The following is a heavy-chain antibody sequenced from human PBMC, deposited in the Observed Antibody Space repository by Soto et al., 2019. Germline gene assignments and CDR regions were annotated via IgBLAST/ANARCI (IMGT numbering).Heavy chain of an antibody. V-gene: IGHV3-30-3*01. CDR1: GFTFSSYA. D-gene: IGHD3-10*01. J-gene: IGHJ6*02. Sequence: AGGSLRLSCAASGFTFSSYAMHWVRQAPGKGLEWVAVISYDGSNKYYADSVKGRFTISRDNSKNTLYLQMNSLRAEDTAVYYCARDPLGDQYYYGMDVWGQGTTVTVSS. CDR2: ISYDGSNK. CDR3: ARDPLGDQYYYGMDV.